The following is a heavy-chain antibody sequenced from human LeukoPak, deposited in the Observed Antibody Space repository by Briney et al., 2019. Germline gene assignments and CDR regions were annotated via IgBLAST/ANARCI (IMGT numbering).Heavy chain of an antibody. CDR3: ANGLLGYCSGGSCPRYFQH. J-gene: IGHJ1*01. Sequence: GGSLRLSCAASGFTFSSYAMSWVRQAPGKGLEWVSAISGSGGSTYYADSVKGRFTISRDNSKNTLCLQMNSLRAEDTAVYYCANGLLGYCSGGSCPRYFQHWGQGTLVTVSS. CDR2: ISGSGGST. V-gene: IGHV3-23*01. CDR1: GFTFSSYA. D-gene: IGHD2-15*01.